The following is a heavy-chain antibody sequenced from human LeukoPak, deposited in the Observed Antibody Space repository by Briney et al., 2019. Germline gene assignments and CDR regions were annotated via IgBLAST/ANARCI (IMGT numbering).Heavy chain of an antibody. CDR2: INPNSGGT. D-gene: IGHD5-18*01. V-gene: IGHV1-2*02. J-gene: IGHJ4*02. CDR1: GYTFTGYY. CDR3: AREDMYVDTATHNLHY. Sequence: GASVKVSCKASGYTFTGYYMHWVRQAPGQGLEWMGWINPNSGGTNYAQKLQGRVTMTRDTSISTAYRELSRLRSDDTAVYYCAREDMYVDTATHNLHYWGQGTVVTVSS.